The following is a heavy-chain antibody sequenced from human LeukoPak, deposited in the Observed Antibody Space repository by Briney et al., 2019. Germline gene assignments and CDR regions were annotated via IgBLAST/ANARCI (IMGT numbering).Heavy chain of an antibody. Sequence: SETLSLTCVVYGGSFSTYYWSWIRQPPGKGLEWIGEINHSGSTNYNPSLKSRVTISDDTSKNQFSLNLSSVTAADTAVYYCARGRVGSGYYPFWGQGTLVTVSS. CDR1: GGSFSTYY. D-gene: IGHD3-3*01. J-gene: IGHJ4*02. CDR3: ARGRVGSGYYPF. V-gene: IGHV4-34*01. CDR2: INHSGST.